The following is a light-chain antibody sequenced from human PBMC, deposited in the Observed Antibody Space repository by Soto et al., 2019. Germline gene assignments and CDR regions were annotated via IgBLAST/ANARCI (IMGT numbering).Light chain of an antibody. CDR2: AAS. CDR1: QSISSY. V-gene: IGKV1-39*01. J-gene: IGKJ1*01. CDR3: QQSYSAPWT. Sequence: DIQMTQSPSSLSASVGDRVTITCRASQSISSYLNWYQQKPGKAPKVLIYAASSLQSGVPSRFSGSGSGTDFTLTISSLQHEDFATYYCQQSYSAPWTFGQGTKVDIK.